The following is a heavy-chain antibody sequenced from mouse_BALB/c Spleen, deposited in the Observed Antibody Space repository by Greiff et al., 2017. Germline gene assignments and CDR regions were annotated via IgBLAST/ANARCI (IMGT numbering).Heavy chain of an antibody. CDR2: IDPENGNT. V-gene: IGHV14-1*02. D-gene: IGHD2-12*01. J-gene: IGHJ3*01. CDR3: ALLRRAY. Sequence: EVQLQQSGAELVRPGALVKLSCKASGFNIKDYYMHWVKQRPEQGLEWIGWIDPENGNTIYDPKFQGKASITADTSSNTAYLQLSSLTSEDTAVYYCALLRRAYWGQGTLVTVSA. CDR1: GFNIKDYY.